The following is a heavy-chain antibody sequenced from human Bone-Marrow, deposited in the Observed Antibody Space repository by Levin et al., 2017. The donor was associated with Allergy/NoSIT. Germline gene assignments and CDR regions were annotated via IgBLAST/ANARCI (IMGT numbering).Heavy chain of an antibody. Sequence: GESLKISCTASGVSLSHYALHWVRQAPGKGLEWVAVISYEGSNKYYADSAKGRFTISRDNSKNTLFLQMHSLTAADTAIYFCARGLRFFDPIDYWGQGTLVAVSS. CDR3: ARGLRFFDPIDY. CDR2: ISYEGSNK. J-gene: IGHJ4*02. CDR1: GVSLSHYA. V-gene: IGHV3-30-3*01. D-gene: IGHD3-9*01.